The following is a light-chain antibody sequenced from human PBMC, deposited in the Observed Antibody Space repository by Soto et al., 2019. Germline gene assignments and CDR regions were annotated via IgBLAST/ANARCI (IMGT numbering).Light chain of an antibody. J-gene: IGLJ3*02. V-gene: IGLV4-69*01. CDR2: LNGDGSH. CDR1: SGHSSYA. Sequence: QSVLTQSPSASASLGASVKLTFTLSSGHSSYAIAWHQQQPEKGPRYLMKLNGDGSHSKGDGIPDRFSGSSSGAERYLTISSLQSEDEADYYCQTWGTGTVVFGGGTKLTVL. CDR3: QTWGTGTVV.